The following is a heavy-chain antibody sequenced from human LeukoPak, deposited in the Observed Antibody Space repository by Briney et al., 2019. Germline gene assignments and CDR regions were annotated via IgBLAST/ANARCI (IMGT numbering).Heavy chain of an antibody. J-gene: IGHJ4*02. CDR2: ISYDGSNK. V-gene: IGHV3-30-3*01. CDR1: GFTFSSYA. CDR3: AKVIPVRYSKGPYYFDY. Sequence: GRSLRLSCAASGFTFSSYAMHWVRQAPGKGLEWVAVISYDGSNKYYADSVKGRFTISRDNSKNTLYLQMNSLRGEDTAVYYCAKVIPVRYSKGPYYFDYWGQGTLVTVSS. D-gene: IGHD2-15*01.